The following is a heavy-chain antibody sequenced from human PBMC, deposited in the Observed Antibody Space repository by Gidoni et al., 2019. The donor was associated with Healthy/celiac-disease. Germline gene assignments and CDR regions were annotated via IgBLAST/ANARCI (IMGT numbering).Heavy chain of an antibody. Sequence: QLQLQESGPGLVKPSETLSLTCTVSGGSISSSSYYWGWIRQPPGKGLEWIGGIYYSGSTYYNPSLKSRVTISVDTSKNQFSLKLSSVTAADTAVYYCVAYLDLVVAASLFDYWGQGTLVTVSS. V-gene: IGHV4-39*01. CDR1: GGSISSSSYY. CDR3: VAYLDLVVAASLFDY. D-gene: IGHD2-15*01. CDR2: IYYSGST. J-gene: IGHJ4*02.